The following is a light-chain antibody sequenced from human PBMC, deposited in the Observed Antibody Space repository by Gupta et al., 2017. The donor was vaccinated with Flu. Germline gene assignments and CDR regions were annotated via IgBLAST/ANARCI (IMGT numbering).Light chain of an antibody. Sequence: DIQITQFPSSLSASVGDRVTITCQASQDISNYLNWYQQKPGKAPKLLIYDASKVETGVPSRCSGSGSATXVTFTIXSRQPEDIAKYYCQQENNRPITFGXGTKVEIK. V-gene: IGKV1-33*01. CDR3: QQENNRPIT. J-gene: IGKJ4*01. CDR1: QDISNY. CDR2: DAS.